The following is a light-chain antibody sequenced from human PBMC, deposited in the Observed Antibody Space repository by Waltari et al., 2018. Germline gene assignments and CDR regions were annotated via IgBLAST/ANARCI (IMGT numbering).Light chain of an antibody. CDR2: WAS. CDR1: QSILYSSNNKNY. Sequence: DIVMTQSPDSLAVSLGERATINCKSSQSILYSSNNKNYLAWYQQKPGQPPNLLIYWASTHESGVPDRFSGSGSGTDFTLTISSLQAEDVAVYYCQQYYTTPYTFGQGTKLEIK. CDR3: QQYYTTPYT. V-gene: IGKV4-1*01. J-gene: IGKJ2*01.